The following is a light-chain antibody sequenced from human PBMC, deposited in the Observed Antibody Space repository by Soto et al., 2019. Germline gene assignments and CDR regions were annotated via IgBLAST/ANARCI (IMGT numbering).Light chain of an antibody. Sequence: AIQMPQSPSSLSASVGDRVTIACRASQGIRTELGWYQQKPGEAPKLLIYGASTLQSGVPSRFSGSGSGTDFTLTVGCLQPEDFATYDCLQYCDYPRTFGQGTKVEMK. CDR3: LQYCDYPRT. CDR2: GAS. J-gene: IGKJ1*01. CDR1: QGIRTE. V-gene: IGKV1-6*01.